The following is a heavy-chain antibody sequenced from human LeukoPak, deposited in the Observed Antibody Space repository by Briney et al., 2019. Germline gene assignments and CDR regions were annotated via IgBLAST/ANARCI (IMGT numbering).Heavy chain of an antibody. V-gene: IGHV4-59*01. CDR3: ATGYSSTWYYFDY. Sequence: SETLSLTCTVSGDSISSYYWSWIRQPPGKGLEWIGYIYHSGSTNYNPSLKSRVTISADTSKDQFSLKLASVTAADTAVYYCATGYSSTWYYFDYWGLGTLVTVSS. D-gene: IGHD6-13*01. CDR2: IYHSGST. CDR1: GDSISSYY. J-gene: IGHJ4*02.